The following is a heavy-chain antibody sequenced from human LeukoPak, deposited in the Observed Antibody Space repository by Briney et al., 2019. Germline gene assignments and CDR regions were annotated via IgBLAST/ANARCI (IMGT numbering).Heavy chain of an antibody. V-gene: IGHV3-21*01. D-gene: IGHD6-13*01. CDR2: ISSSSSYI. Sequence: GGSLRLSCAASGFTFSSYSMNWVRQAPGKGLEWVSSISSSSSYIYYADSVEGRFTISRDNAKNSLYLQMNSLRVEDTAVYYCARSYSSSWYDTNYYMDVWGKGTTVTISS. J-gene: IGHJ6*03. CDR3: ARSYSSSWYDTNYYMDV. CDR1: GFTFSSYS.